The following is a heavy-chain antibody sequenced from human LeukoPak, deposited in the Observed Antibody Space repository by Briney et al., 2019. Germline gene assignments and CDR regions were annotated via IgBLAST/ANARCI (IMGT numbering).Heavy chain of an antibody. Sequence: GESLKVSCKGSGYSFTSYWIGWVRQMPGKGLEWMGIIYPGDSDTRYSPSFQGQVTISADKSISTAYLQWSSLKASDTAMYYCASAPSIAAAGMGYFDYWGQGTLVTVSS. D-gene: IGHD6-13*01. V-gene: IGHV5-51*01. CDR3: ASAPSIAAAGMGYFDY. CDR1: GYSFTSYW. J-gene: IGHJ4*02. CDR2: IYPGDSDT.